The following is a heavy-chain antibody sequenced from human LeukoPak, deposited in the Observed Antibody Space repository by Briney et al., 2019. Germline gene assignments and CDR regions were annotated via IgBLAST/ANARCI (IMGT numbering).Heavy chain of an antibody. CDR1: GYTFTGYY. CDR2: INPNSGGT. CDR3: ARERNSMEFDY. Sequence: ASVKVSCKASGYTFTGYYMHWVRQAPGQGLEWMGRINPNSGGTNYAQKFQGRVTMTRDTSISTAYMELGRLRSDDTAVYYCARERNSMEFDYWGRGTLVTVSS. D-gene: IGHD2/OR15-2a*01. J-gene: IGHJ4*02. V-gene: IGHV1-2*06.